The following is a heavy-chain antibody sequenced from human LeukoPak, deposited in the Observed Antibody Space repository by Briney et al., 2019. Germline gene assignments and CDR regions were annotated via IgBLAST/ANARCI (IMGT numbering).Heavy chain of an antibody. D-gene: IGHD3-16*01. J-gene: IGHJ5*02. V-gene: IGHV3-21*01. CDR3: ARGDYYAGGGRNWFDP. Sequence: GGSLRLSCAASGFTFSSYSMNWVRQAPGKGLEWVSSISSSSSYIYYADSVKGRFTISRDNAKNSLYLQMNSLRAEDTAVYYCARGDYYAGGGRNWFDPWSQGTLVTVSS. CDR2: ISSSSSYI. CDR1: GFTFSSYS.